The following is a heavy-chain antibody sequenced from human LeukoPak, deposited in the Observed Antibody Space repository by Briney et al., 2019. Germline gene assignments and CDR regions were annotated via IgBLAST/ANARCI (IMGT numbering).Heavy chain of an antibody. CDR1: GGSISSSSYY. CDR3: ATGRVIVVVPAAMGYNWFDP. V-gene: IGHV4-39*07. Sequence: SETLSLTCTVSGGSISSSSYYWGWIRQPPGQGLEWIGSIYYSGSTYYNPSLKSRVTISVDTSKNQFSLKLSSVTAADTAVYYCATGRVIVVVPAAMGYNWFDPWGQGTLVTVSS. J-gene: IGHJ5*02. D-gene: IGHD2-2*01. CDR2: IYYSGST.